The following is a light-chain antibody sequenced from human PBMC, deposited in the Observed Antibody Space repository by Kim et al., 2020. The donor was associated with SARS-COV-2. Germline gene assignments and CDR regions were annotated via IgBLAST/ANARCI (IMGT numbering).Light chain of an antibody. Sequence: FSPWERAPLSFRASQSVSTSLAWYQHKPGQAPRLLIHDASNRATGIPPRFSGSGSGTDFTLTVTSLEPEDFAIYYCQQRSNWPPTFGGGTKVDIK. CDR1: QSVSTS. CDR3: QQRSNWPPT. J-gene: IGKJ4*01. V-gene: IGKV3-11*01. CDR2: DAS.